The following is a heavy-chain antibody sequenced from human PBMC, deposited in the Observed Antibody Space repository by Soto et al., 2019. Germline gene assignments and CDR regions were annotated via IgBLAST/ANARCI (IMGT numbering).Heavy chain of an antibody. Sequence: QVQLQESGPGLVKDSQTLSLTCTVSGGSMSSSGYYWSWIRQHPGKGLEWIGYIYYSGSTYYNPSLKSRVTISVDTSENQFSLKLSSVTAADTAVYYCASSTRYFDWYYFDYLGQGTPVTVSS. CDR1: GGSMSSSGYY. V-gene: IGHV4-31*03. CDR2: IYYSGST. CDR3: ASSTRYFDWYYFDY. J-gene: IGHJ4*02. D-gene: IGHD3-9*01.